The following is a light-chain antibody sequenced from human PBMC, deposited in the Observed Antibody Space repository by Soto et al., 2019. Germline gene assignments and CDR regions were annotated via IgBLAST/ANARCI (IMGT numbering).Light chain of an antibody. V-gene: IGKV1-39*01. CDR2: AAS. Sequence: DIQMTQSPSSLSASVGDRVTITCRSSQNILTYLNWYQQRAGEAPRFLIYAASNLQDGVPSRFSGSESGTEFTLTISSLQPEDFATYYCQQSFSVPLTFVQGTKLEMK. J-gene: IGKJ2*01. CDR3: QQSFSVPLT. CDR1: QNILTY.